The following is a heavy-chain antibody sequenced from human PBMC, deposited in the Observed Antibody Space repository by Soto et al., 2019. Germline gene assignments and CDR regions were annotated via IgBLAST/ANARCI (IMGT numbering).Heavy chain of an antibody. CDR1: GFTFSSYS. CDR3: AREPYDSSGLDAFDI. Sequence: GGSLRLSCAASGFTFSSYSMNWVRQAPGKGLEWVSSISSSSSYIYYADPVKGRFTISRDNAKNSLYLQMNSLRAEDTAVYYCAREPYDSSGLDAFDIWGQGTMVTVSS. V-gene: IGHV3-21*01. D-gene: IGHD3-22*01. CDR2: ISSSSSYI. J-gene: IGHJ3*02.